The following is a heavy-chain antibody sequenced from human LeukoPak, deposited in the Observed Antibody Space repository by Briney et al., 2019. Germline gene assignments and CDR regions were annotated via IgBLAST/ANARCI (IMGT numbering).Heavy chain of an antibody. CDR3: TRDAPAGGKLDS. V-gene: IGHV3-66*01. CDR2: IFDVGNT. CDR1: GFTVSNNV. J-gene: IGHJ4*02. D-gene: IGHD4-23*01. Sequence: GGSLRLSCAASGFTVSNNVMNWVRQAPGKGLEWVSVIFDVGNTYYADSVKDRFTISRDNSKNTLYLQMNSLRVEDTAVYYCTRDAPAGGKLDSWGQGTLVTVSS.